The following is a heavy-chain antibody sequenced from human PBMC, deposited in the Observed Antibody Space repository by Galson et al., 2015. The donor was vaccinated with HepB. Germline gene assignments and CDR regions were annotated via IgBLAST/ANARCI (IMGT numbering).Heavy chain of an antibody. D-gene: IGHD3-16*01. CDR1: GFTVSSNY. V-gene: IGHV3-53*01. Sequence: SLRLSCAASGFTVSSNYMSWVRQAPGKGLEWVSVINSGGSTYYADSVKGRFTISRDNSKNTVHLQMNSLRAEATAVYYCSRPARGSFGVVTDYMDVWGKGTTVTVSS. CDR2: INSGGST. J-gene: IGHJ6*03. CDR3: SRPARGSFGVVTDYMDV.